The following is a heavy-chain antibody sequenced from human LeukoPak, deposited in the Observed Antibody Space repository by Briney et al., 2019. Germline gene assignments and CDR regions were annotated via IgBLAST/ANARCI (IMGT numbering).Heavy chain of an antibody. V-gene: IGHV3-30-3*01. CDR3: ARDKTTRAFDY. CDR2: ISYDGSNK. D-gene: IGHD1-14*01. Sequence: GGSLRLSCAASGFTFSSYVMHWVRQAPGKGLEWVAVISYDGSNKYYADSVKGRFTISRDNSKNTLYLQMNSLRAEDTAVYYCARDKTTRAFDYWGQGTLVTVSS. J-gene: IGHJ4*02. CDR1: GFTFSSYV.